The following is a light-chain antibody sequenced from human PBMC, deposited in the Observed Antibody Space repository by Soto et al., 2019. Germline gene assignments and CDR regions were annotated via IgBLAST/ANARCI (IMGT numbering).Light chain of an antibody. V-gene: IGKV1-5*03. CDR1: QSIISW. J-gene: IGKJ1*01. Sequence: IHMTQSPSTLSATVGDRVTITCLASQSIISWLAWYQQKPGKAPKLLIYKASTLKSGVPSRFSGSGSGTEFTLTISSLQPDDFATYYCQHYNSYSEAFGQGTKVDIK. CDR3: QHYNSYSEA. CDR2: KAS.